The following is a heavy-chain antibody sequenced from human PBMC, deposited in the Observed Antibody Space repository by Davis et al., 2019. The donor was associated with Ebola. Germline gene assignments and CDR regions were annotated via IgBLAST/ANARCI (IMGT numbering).Heavy chain of an antibody. Sequence: GGSLRLSCAASGFTFSSYAMHWVRQAPGKGLEWVAVISYDGSNKYYADSVKGRFTISRDNSKNTLYLQMNSLRAEDTAVYYCAKTSRRLSGMDVWGQGTTVTVSS. CDR3: AKTSRRLSGMDV. J-gene: IGHJ6*02. CDR2: ISYDGSNK. CDR1: GFTFSSYA. D-gene: IGHD2-2*01. V-gene: IGHV3-30-3*02.